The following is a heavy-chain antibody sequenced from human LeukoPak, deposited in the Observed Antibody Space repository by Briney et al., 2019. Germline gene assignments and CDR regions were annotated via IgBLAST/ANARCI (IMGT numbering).Heavy chain of an antibody. CDR1: GFTFSSYW. Sequence: GGSLRLSCAASGFTFSSYWMSRVRQAPGKGLEWVANIKQDGSEKYYVDSVKGRFTISRDNAKNSLYLQMNSLRAEDTAVYYCARARGSGSYFWVYYFDYWGQGTLVTVSS. J-gene: IGHJ4*02. CDR3: ARARGSGSYFWVYYFDY. CDR2: IKQDGSEK. D-gene: IGHD3-10*01. V-gene: IGHV3-7*03.